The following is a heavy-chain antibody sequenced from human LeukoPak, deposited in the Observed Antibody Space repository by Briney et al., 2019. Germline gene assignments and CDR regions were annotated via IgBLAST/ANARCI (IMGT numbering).Heavy chain of an antibody. CDR2: INHSGST. CDR3: ARSGYNWNYGNWFDP. Sequence: PSETLSLTCAVYGGSFSGYDWSWIRQPPGKGLEWIGEINHSGSTNYNPSLKSRVTISVDTSKNQFSLKLSSVTAADTAVYYCARSGYNWNYGNWFDPWGQGTLVTVSS. D-gene: IGHD1-7*01. J-gene: IGHJ5*02. CDR1: GGSFSGYD. V-gene: IGHV4-34*01.